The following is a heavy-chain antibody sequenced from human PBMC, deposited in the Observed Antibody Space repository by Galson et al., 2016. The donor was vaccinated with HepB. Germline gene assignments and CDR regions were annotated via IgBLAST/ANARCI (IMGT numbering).Heavy chain of an antibody. Sequence: TLSLTCTVSGGSISSDGYYWTWIRQHPGKGLEWIGYIYYSGSTYYNPSLDSRVTMSVDTSRNQFSLKLSSVTAADTAVYHCARATGDSVSVDSWGQGTLVTVSS. D-gene: IGHD2-21*01. CDR2: IYYSGST. V-gene: IGHV4-31*03. J-gene: IGHJ4*02. CDR1: GGSISSDGYY. CDR3: ARATGDSVSVDS.